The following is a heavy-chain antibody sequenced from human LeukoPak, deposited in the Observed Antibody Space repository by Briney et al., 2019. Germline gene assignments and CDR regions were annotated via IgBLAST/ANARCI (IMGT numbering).Heavy chain of an antibody. D-gene: IGHD3-22*01. Sequence: ASVKVSCKASGYTFSSYGISWVRQAPGQGLEWMGWISAYNGNTNYAQKLQGRVTMTTDTSTSTAYMELRSLRSDDTAVYYCARDYYDSSGYAEYFQHWGQGTLVTVSS. CDR1: GYTFSSYG. CDR3: ARDYYDSSGYAEYFQH. V-gene: IGHV1-18*01. CDR2: ISAYNGNT. J-gene: IGHJ1*01.